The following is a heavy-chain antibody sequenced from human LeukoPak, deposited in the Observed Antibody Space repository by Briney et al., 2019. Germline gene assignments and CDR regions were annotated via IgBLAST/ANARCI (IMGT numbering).Heavy chain of an antibody. CDR1: GFTFSSFG. V-gene: IGHV3-33*01. Sequence: PGRSLTLSCAASGFTFSSFGMHWVRQAPGKGLERVAVIWYDASNKYYANSVKGRFTISRDNSKNTLYLQMNSLRDDDTAVYYCVRGVGVSRFNYLDSWGQGTLVIVSS. CDR3: VRGVGVSRFNYLDS. D-gene: IGHD6-13*01. CDR2: IWYDASNK. J-gene: IGHJ4*02.